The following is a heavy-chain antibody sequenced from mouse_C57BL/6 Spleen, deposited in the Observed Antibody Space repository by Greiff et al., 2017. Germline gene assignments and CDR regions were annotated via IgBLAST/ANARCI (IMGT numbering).Heavy chain of an antibody. V-gene: IGHV1-19*01. D-gene: IGHD3-2*02. CDR3: ASGLDSSGYLYYFDY. J-gene: IGHJ2*01. CDR1: GYTFTDYY. Sequence: VQLQQSGPVLVKPGASVKMSCKASGYTFTDYYMNWVKQSHGKSLEWIGVINPYNGGTSYNQKFKGKATLTVDKSSSTAYMELNSLTSEDSAVYYCASGLDSSGYLYYFDYWGQGTTLTVSS. CDR2: INPYNGGT.